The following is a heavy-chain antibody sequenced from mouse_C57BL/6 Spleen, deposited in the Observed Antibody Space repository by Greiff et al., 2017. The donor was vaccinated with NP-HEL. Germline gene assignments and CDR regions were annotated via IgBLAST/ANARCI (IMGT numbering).Heavy chain of an antibody. CDR1: GYTFTDYN. J-gene: IGHJ4*01. D-gene: IGHD2-2*01. CDR3: ARRVYYGYDKGGHYYAMDY. V-gene: IGHV1-18*01. CDR2: INPNNGGT. Sequence: VQLQQSGPELVKPGASVKIPCKASGYTFTDYNMDWVKQSHGKSLEWIGDINPNNGGTIYNQKFKGKATLTVDKSSSTAYMELRSLTSEDTAVYYCARRVYYGYDKGGHYYAMDYWGQGTSVTVSS.